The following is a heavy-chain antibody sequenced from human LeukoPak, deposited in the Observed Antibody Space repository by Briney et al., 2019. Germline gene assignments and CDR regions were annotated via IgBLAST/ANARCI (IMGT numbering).Heavy chain of an antibody. CDR3: ARLGSHAFDY. J-gene: IGHJ4*02. CDR2: ISSSSSYI. CDR1: GFTFSSYS. Sequence: GGSLRLSCAASGFTFSSYSMNWVRQAPGKGLEWVSSISSSSSYIYYAHSVKGRFTISRDDAKNSLYLQMNSLRAEDTAVYYCARLGSHAFDYWGQGTLVTVSS. V-gene: IGHV3-21*01. D-gene: IGHD3-16*01.